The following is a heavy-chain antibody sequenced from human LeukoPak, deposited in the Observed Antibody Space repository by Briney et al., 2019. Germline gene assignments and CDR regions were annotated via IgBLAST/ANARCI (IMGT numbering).Heavy chain of an antibody. CDR3: ARARDIVAPTSFDP. Sequence: ASVKVTCKASGYTFTSYGISWVRQAPGQGLEWMGWISAYNGNTNYAQKLQGRVTMTTDTSTSTAYMELRSLRSDDTAVYYCARARDIVAPTSFDPWGQGTLVTVSS. CDR2: ISAYNGNT. D-gene: IGHD5-12*01. J-gene: IGHJ5*02. CDR1: GYTFTSYG. V-gene: IGHV1-18*01.